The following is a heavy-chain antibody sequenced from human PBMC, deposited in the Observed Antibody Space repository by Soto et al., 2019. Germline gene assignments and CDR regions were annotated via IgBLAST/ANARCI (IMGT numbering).Heavy chain of an antibody. D-gene: IGHD6-13*01. J-gene: IGHJ4*02. CDR1: GFSFSSYA. CDR3: AKEDYSSSLYYFDW. V-gene: IGHV3-23*01. Sequence: PGGSLRLSCAASGFSFSSYAMSWVRQAPGKGLEWVSSISASSGNTYYADSVEGRFTISRDNSKNTLYLQMSSLRVEDTAVYHCAKEDYSSSLYYFDWWGQGTLVTVSS. CDR2: ISASSGNT.